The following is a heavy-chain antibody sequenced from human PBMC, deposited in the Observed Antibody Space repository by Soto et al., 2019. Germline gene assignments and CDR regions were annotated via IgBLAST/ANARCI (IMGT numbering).Heavy chain of an antibody. CDR2: IYYSGST. Sequence: TLSLTCTVSGGSISSYYWSWIRQPPGKGLEWIGYIYYSGSTNYNPSLKSRVTISVDTSKNQFSLKLSSVTAADTAVYYCARYMMGTYYYDSSGYSSPHDAFDIWGQGTMVTVSS. CDR1: GGSISSYY. J-gene: IGHJ3*02. D-gene: IGHD3-22*01. CDR3: ARYMMGTYYYDSSGYSSPHDAFDI. V-gene: IGHV4-59*01.